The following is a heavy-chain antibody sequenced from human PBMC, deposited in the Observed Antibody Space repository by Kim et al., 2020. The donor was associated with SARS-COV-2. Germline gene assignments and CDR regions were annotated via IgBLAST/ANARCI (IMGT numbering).Heavy chain of an antibody. CDR2: VTGSRVST. CDR3: AKGPTTSSPYYFDY. CDR1: GFTFNDYA. D-gene: IGHD1-26*01. Sequence: GGSLRLSCAASGFTFNDYAMSWVRQAPGKGLEWVSTVTGSRVSTFYADSVKGRFTISTDNSKNTLFLQMNSLRAEDTALYYCAKGPTTSSPYYFDYWGQG. J-gene: IGHJ4*02. V-gene: IGHV3-23*01.